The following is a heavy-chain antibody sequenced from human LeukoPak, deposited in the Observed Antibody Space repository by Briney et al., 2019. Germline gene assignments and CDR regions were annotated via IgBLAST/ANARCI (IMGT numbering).Heavy chain of an antibody. CDR1: GGSSSSYY. D-gene: IGHD6-19*01. CDR3: ARGRGFGGGSSCWYNNWFDP. CDR2: IYYSGST. V-gene: IGHV4-59*01. Sequence: SETLSLTCTVSGGSSSSYYWSWIRQPPGKGLEWIGYIYYSGSTNYNPSLKSRVTISVDTSKNQFSLKLSSVTAADTAVYYCARGRGFGGGSSCWYNNWFDPWGQGTLVTVSS. J-gene: IGHJ5*02.